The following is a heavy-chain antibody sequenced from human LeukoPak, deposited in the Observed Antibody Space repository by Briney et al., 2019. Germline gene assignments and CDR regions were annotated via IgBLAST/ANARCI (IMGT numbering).Heavy chain of an antibody. CDR2: ISGSGGST. J-gene: IGHJ3*02. D-gene: IGHD3-10*01. CDR3: ARGGRYYYGSGSYLDAFDI. CDR1: GFTFSSYA. V-gene: IGHV3-23*01. Sequence: GGSLRLSCAASGFTFSSYAMSWVRQAPGKGLEWVSAISGSGGSTYYADSVKGRFTISRDNSKNTLYLQMNSLRAEDTAVYYCARGGRYYYGSGSYLDAFDIWGQGTMVTVSS.